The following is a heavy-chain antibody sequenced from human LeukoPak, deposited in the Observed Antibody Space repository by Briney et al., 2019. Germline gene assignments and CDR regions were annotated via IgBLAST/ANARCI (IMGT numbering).Heavy chain of an antibody. D-gene: IGHD3-10*01. Sequence: GGSLRLSCAASGFTFSSYGMHWVRQAPGKGLEWVAVMYYDGISKYYADSEKGRFTLSRDNANKSLFLQMNSLRAEDTAVYYCARVNVEIGDFDYWGRGTLVTVSS. CDR2: MYYDGISK. V-gene: IGHV3-33*01. J-gene: IGHJ4*02. CDR3: ARVNVEIGDFDY. CDR1: GFTFSSYG.